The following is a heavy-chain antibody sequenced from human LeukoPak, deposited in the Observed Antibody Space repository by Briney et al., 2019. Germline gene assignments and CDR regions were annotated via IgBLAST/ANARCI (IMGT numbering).Heavy chain of an antibody. D-gene: IGHD3-3*01. CDR2: IYYSGST. Sequence: SETLSLTCTVSGGSISSYYWSWIRQPPGKGLEWVGYIYYSGSTNYNPSLKSRVTISVDTSKNQFSLKLSSVTAADTAVYYCARASPDLGSAPRFLEWSPYYYYYMDVWGKGTTVTVSS. CDR1: GGSISSYY. J-gene: IGHJ6*03. CDR3: ARASPDLGSAPRFLEWSPYYYYYMDV. V-gene: IGHV4-59*01.